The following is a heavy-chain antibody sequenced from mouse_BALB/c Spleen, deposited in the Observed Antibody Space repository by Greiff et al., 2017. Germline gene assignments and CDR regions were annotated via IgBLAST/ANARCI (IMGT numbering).Heavy chain of an antibody. Sequence: VQLKESGAELARPGASVKLSCKASGYTFTSYWMQWVKQRPGQGLEWIGAIYPGDGDTRYTQKFKGKATLTADKSSSTAYMQLSSLASEDSAVYYCARSGIHYYGYGYFDVWGAGTTVTVSS. J-gene: IGHJ1*01. D-gene: IGHD1-2*01. CDR1: GYTFTSYW. CDR3: ARSGIHYYGYGYFDV. CDR2: IYPGDGDT. V-gene: IGHV1-87*01.